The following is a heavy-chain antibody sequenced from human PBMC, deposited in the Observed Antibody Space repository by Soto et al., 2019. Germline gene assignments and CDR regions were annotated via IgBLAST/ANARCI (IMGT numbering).Heavy chain of an antibody. D-gene: IGHD3-16*01. Sequence: QVQLVQSGAEVKKPGSSVKVSCKASGGTFSSYTISWVRQAPGQGLGWMGRIIPILGIANYAQKFQGRVTITADKSTSTAYMELSSLRSEDTAVYYCARDGGNWFDPWGQGTLVTVSS. CDR2: IIPILGIA. V-gene: IGHV1-69*08. J-gene: IGHJ5*02. CDR1: GGTFSSYT. CDR3: ARDGGNWFDP.